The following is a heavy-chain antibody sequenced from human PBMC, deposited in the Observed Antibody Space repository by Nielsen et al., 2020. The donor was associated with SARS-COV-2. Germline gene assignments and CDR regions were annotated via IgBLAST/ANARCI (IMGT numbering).Heavy chain of an antibody. CDR3: ARAPDVDVLTGDYPDGFDV. CDR1: GGTFGIYY. J-gene: IGHJ3*01. D-gene: IGHD3-9*01. Sequence: SETLSLTCAISGGTFGIYYWSWIRQAPGKGLEWIGETNNAGTTNYNRSLKSRVILSLDTSKNLFSLRLTSVTAADTALYFCARAPDVDVLTGDYPDGFDVWGQGTGVTVSS. CDR2: TNNAGTT. V-gene: IGHV4-34*01.